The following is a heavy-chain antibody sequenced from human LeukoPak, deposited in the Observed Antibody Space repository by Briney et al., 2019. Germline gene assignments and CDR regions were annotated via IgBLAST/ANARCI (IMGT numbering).Heavy chain of an antibody. CDR3: AKDSLNCSSTSCYFN. J-gene: IGHJ4*02. CDR2: ISGSGGST. D-gene: IGHD2-2*01. Sequence: GGSLRLSCAASGFTFSSYAMSWVRQAPGTGLEWVSAISGSGGSTYYADSVKGRFTISRDNSKNTLYLQMNSLRAEDTAVYYCAKDSLNCSSTSCYFNWGQGTLVTVSS. CDR1: GFTFSSYA. V-gene: IGHV3-23*01.